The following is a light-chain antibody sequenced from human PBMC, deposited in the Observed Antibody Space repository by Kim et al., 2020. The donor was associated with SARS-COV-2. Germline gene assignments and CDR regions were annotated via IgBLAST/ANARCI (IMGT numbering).Light chain of an antibody. Sequence: SYELTQPPSVSVAPGKTARITCGGSNIGSKSVHWYQQKPGQAPVLVVYDDSDRPSGNPERFSGSNSGNTATLTISRVEAGDEADYYCQVWDSSSDHLVFG. CDR1: NIGSKS. V-gene: IGLV3-21*03. CDR3: QVWDSSSDHLV. J-gene: IGLJ2*01. CDR2: DDS.